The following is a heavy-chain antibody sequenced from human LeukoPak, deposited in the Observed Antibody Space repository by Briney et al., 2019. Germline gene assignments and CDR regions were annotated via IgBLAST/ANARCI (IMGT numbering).Heavy chain of an antibody. CDR3: AKDWGEATVTNWFDP. Sequence: GGSLRLSCAASGFTFSSYAMSWVRQAPGKGLEWGSAMRGNGGSTEYVDSVKGRFTISRDNSKNTLFLQMNSLRPEDTAVYYCAKDWGEATVTNWFDPWGQGTLVTVSS. J-gene: IGHJ5*02. V-gene: IGHV3-23*01. CDR2: MRGNGGST. D-gene: IGHD4-11*01. CDR1: GFTFSSYA.